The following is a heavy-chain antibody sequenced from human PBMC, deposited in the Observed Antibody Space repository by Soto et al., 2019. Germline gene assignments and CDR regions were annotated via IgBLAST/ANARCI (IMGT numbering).Heavy chain of an antibody. CDR2: INSDGTTT. CDR1: GFTFSSYA. Sequence: EVQLLESGGGLVQPGGSLRLSCAASGFTFSSYAMSWVRQAPGKGLEWVSRINSDGTTTTYADSVKGRFTISRDNAKNTLYLQMDSLRAEDTAVYYCARELTTVPVWGQGTLVTVSS. J-gene: IGHJ4*02. CDR3: ARELTTVPV. V-gene: IGHV3-74*01. D-gene: IGHD4-17*01.